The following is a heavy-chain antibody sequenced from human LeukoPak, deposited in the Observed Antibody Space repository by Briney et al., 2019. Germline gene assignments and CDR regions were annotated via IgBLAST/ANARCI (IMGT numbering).Heavy chain of an antibody. CDR2: IWYDGSNK. Sequence: PGRSLRLSCAASGFTFSSYGMHWVRQAPGKGLEWVAVIWYDGSNKYYADSVKGRFTISRNNSKNTLYLQMNSPRAEDTAVYYCARDLTYYDSSGYGYWGQGTLVTVSS. J-gene: IGHJ4*02. CDR1: GFTFSSYG. CDR3: ARDLTYYDSSGYGY. V-gene: IGHV3-33*01. D-gene: IGHD3-22*01.